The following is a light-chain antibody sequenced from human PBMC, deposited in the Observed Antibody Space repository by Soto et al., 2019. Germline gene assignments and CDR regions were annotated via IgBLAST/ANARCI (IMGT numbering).Light chain of an antibody. CDR2: GAS. CDR1: QSVFSN. Sequence: EIVMTQSPATLSVSPGERATLSCRASQSVFSNLAWYQQKTGQAPRLLIYGASTRATAIPARFSGSVSGTEFTLTISSLQSEDLAVYYCQQYNNCPPWTFGQGTKVE. V-gene: IGKV3-15*01. CDR3: QQYNNCPPWT. J-gene: IGKJ1*01.